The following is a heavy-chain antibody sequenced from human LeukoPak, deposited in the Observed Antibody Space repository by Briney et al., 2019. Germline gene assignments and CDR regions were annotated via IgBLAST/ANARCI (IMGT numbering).Heavy chain of an antibody. V-gene: IGHV3-23*01. CDR1: GFTFSNYG. J-gene: IGHJ4*02. D-gene: IGHD5-18*01. Sequence: GGSLRLACAASGFTFSNYGMSWVRQAPGKGLESVSSIGGSGFSSHYADSVKGRFTISRDNSKNTLYLQMNSLRAEDTAVYYCATRGYSTYWGQGTLVTVSS. CDR2: IGGSGFSS. CDR3: ATRGYSTY.